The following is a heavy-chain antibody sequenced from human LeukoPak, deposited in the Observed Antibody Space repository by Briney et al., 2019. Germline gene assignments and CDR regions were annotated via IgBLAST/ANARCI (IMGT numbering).Heavy chain of an antibody. CDR1: GYTFTNYG. D-gene: IGHD1-7*01. V-gene: IGHV1-18*01. Sequence: ASVKVSCKASGYTFTNYGISWVRPAPGQGLEWMGWISAYNGNTKYAQKLQGRVTMTIDTSTSTAYMELRSLRSDDTAVYYCARGDGITGITCNFDYWGQGTLVTVSS. CDR3: ARGDGITGITCNFDY. J-gene: IGHJ4*02. CDR2: ISAYNGNT.